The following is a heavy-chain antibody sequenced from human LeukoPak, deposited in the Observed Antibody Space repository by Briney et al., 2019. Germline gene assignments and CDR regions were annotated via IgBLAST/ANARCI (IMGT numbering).Heavy chain of an antibody. V-gene: IGHV3-30*03. Sequence: GGSLRLSCAASGFTFRSYGMHWVRQAPGKGLEWVAVISYDGSNKYYADSVKGRFTISRDNSKNTLYLQMNSLRAEDTAVYYCATEDEDYYYYMDVWGKGTTVTVSS. CDR2: ISYDGSNK. D-gene: IGHD2-15*01. CDR3: ATEDEDYYYYMDV. CDR1: GFTFRSYG. J-gene: IGHJ6*03.